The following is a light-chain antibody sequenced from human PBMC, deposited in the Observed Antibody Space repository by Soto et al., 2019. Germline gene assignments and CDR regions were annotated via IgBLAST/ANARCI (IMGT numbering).Light chain of an antibody. CDR3: QQYHNWPPWT. CDR1: QSVGSN. Sequence: EIVMTQSPATLSVSPGERATLSCRASQSVGSNLAWYQQKPGQAPKLLIYGASTRATGIPARFSGSGSETEFTLTISSLQSEDFAVYCCQQYHNWPPWTFGQGTKVEIK. V-gene: IGKV3-15*01. CDR2: GAS. J-gene: IGKJ1*01.